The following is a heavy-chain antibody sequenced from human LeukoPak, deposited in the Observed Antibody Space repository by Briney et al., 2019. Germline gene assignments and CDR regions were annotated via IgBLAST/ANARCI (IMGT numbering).Heavy chain of an antibody. D-gene: IGHD2-2*01. CDR2: INTDGSST. CDR3: ARSWVVVPAAPDY. CDR1: GFTFSTNA. J-gene: IGHJ4*02. Sequence: GGSLRLSCIASGFTFSTNAMTWVRQAPGKGLVWVSRINTDGSSTSYADFVKGRFTISRDNAKNTLYLQMNSLRAEDTAVYYCARSWVVVPAAPDYWGQGTLVTVSS. V-gene: IGHV3-74*01.